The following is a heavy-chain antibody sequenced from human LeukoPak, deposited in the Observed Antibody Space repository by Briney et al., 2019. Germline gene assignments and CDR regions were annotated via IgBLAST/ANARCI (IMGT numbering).Heavy chain of an antibody. CDR2: ISSSGSTI. D-gene: IGHD5-24*01. CDR1: GGSFSGYY. J-gene: IGHJ4*02. V-gene: IGHV3-11*01. CDR3: ASVKMATIKPDYFDY. Sequence: LSLTCAVYGGSFSGYYWSWIRQAPGKGLEWVSYISSSGSTIYYADSVKGRFTISRDNAKNSLYLQMNSLRAEDTAVYYCASVKMATIKPDYFDYWGQGTLVTVSS.